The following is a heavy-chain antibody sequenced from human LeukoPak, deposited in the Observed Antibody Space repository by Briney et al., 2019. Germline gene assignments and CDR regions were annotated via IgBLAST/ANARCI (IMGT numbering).Heavy chain of an antibody. CDR1: GGSFSGYY. D-gene: IGHD6-19*01. CDR3: ARGVYSSGWPTPAAY. CDR2: INYSGST. J-gene: IGHJ4*02. Sequence: SETLSLTCAVYGGSFSGYYWSWIRQPPGKGLEWIGEINYSGSTNYNPSLKSRVTISVDTSKNQFSLKLSSVTAADTAVYYCARGVYSSGWPTPAAYWGQGTLVTVSS. V-gene: IGHV4-34*01.